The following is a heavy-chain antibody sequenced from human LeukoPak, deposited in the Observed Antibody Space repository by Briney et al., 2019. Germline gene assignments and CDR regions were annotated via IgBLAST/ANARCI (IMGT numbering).Heavy chain of an antibody. CDR1: GGTFSSYA. V-gene: IGHV1-69*05. Sequence: SAKVSFKAAGGTFSSYAISWVRQAPGQGLEWIGGIIPIFGTANYAQKFQGRGTITTDESTSTAYMELSSLRSEDTAVYYCARDWVAARPIPQAVRDYYYYYYMDVWGKGTTVTVSS. CDR2: IIPIFGTA. CDR3: ARDWVAARPIPQAVRDYYYYYYMDV. D-gene: IGHD6-6*01. J-gene: IGHJ6*03.